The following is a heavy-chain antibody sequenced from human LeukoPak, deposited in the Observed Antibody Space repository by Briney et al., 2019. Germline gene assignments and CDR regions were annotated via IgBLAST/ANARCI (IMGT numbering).Heavy chain of an antibody. V-gene: IGHV6-1*01. D-gene: IGHD3-10*01. CDR1: GDSVSSNSAA. CDR3: ARARLHHNYGSGTSFDY. CDR2: TYYRSNWNN. Sequence: SQTLSLTCAISGDSVSSNSAAWNWIRQSPSRGLEWLGRTYYRSNWNNDYAESVISRITINPDTSKNQFSLQLNSVTPEDTAVYYCARARLHHNYGSGTSFDYWGQGTLVTVSS. J-gene: IGHJ4*02.